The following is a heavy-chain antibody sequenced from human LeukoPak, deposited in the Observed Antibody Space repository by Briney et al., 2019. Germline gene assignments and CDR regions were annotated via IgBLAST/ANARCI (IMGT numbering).Heavy chain of an antibody. CDR1: GGSVSSGSYY. D-gene: IGHD3-3*01. J-gene: IGHJ5*02. V-gene: IGHV4-61*01. Sequence: SETLSLTCTVSGGSVSSGSYYWSWIRQPPGKGLEWIGYIYYSGSTNYNPSLKSRVTISVDTAKNQISLKLSSVTAADTAVYYCARDRHIAVFGVVPHRWFDPWGQGALVTVSS. CDR3: ARDRHIAVFGVVPHRWFDP. CDR2: IYYSGST.